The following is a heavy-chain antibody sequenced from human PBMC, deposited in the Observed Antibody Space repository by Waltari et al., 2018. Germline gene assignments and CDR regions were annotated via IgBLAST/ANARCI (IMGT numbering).Heavy chain of an antibody. Sequence: QVQLQQWGAGLLKPSETLSLTCTVYGASFRNYSWAWVRRPPGKGLEWIGEVNHSGSTNYIPSLKSRVSISVDTSENRFSLRLSSVTAADTAVYYCVFGTLSPLHYWGQGTLVTVSS. CDR1: GASFRNYS. D-gene: IGHD3-16*01. V-gene: IGHV4-34*01. CDR3: VFGTLSPLHY. CDR2: VNHSGST. J-gene: IGHJ4*02.